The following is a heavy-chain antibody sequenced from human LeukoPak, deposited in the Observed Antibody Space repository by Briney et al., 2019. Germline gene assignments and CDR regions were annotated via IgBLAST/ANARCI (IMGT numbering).Heavy chain of an antibody. CDR2: ISGSGPST. D-gene: IGHD3-22*01. J-gene: IGHJ4*02. V-gene: IGHV3-23*01. CDR1: GFTFSSHW. CDR3: ARLPTFYYDSSGYHYDY. Sequence: GGSLRLSCAASGFTFSSHWMHWVRQAPGKGLEWVSSISGSGPSTDYTDAVKGRFIISRDKSKNTLHLQMNSLRAEDTALYYCARLPTFYYDSSGYHYDYWGQGTLVTVSS.